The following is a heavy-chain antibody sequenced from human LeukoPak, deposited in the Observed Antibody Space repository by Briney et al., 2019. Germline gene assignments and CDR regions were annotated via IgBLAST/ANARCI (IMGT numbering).Heavy chain of an antibody. CDR2: ISRTSESI. D-gene: IGHD3-22*01. Sequence: GGSLRLSCAASGFTFNTYSMSWVRQAPGKGLEWVSIISRTSESIFYADSVKGRFTISGDNAKNSLYLQMNSLRAEDTAVYYCARDRRHTMIVVGREGWYFDLWGRGTLVTVSS. V-gene: IGHV3-21*01. CDR1: GFTFNTYS. CDR3: ARDRRHTMIVVGREGWYFDL. J-gene: IGHJ2*01.